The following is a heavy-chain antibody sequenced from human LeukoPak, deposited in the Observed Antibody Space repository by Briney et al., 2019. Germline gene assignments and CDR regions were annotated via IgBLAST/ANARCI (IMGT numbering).Heavy chain of an antibody. CDR1: GFTFSSYS. CDR2: IGSSSSYI. J-gene: IGHJ6*03. V-gene: IGHV3-21*01. CDR3: ARAQASGSASELEYYMDV. Sequence: GGSLRLSCAASGFTFSSYSMNWVRQAPGKGLEWVSSIGSSSSYIYYADSVKGRFTISRDNAENSVYLQMNSLRDEDTAVYYCARAQASGSASELEYYMDVWGKGTTVTVSS. D-gene: IGHD3-3*01.